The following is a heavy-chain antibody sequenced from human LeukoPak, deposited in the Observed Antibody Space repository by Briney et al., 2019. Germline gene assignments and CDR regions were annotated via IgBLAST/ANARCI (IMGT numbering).Heavy chain of an antibody. CDR3: AREWDCSGGICFPRGFDF. CDR1: GYTFTGYY. V-gene: IGHV1-2*02. Sequence: ASVKVSCKASGYTFTGYYVHWVRQAPGQGLECMGWISPNNGGTSYAHNFRDRVTMTTDTSINTAYMELSWLTSDDTAVYYCAREWDCSGGICFPRGFDFWGQGTLVTVSS. J-gene: IGHJ4*02. CDR2: ISPNNGGT. D-gene: IGHD2-15*01.